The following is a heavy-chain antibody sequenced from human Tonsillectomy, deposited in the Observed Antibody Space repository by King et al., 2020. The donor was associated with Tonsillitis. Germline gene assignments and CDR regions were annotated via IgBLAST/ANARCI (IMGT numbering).Heavy chain of an antibody. CDR3: ALLGDYDSGGYNDAFDI. J-gene: IGHJ3*02. CDR2: IYSGGST. Sequence: VQLVESGGGLVQPGGSLRLSCAGSGFTVRSNFMSWVRQAPGKGLEWVAAIYSGGSTYYADSVKGRFTISRHKSKNTLYLQMNSLRAEDTAVYYCALLGDYDSGGYNDAFDIWGQGTMVTVSS. CDR1: GFTVRSNF. D-gene: IGHD3-22*01. V-gene: IGHV3-53*04.